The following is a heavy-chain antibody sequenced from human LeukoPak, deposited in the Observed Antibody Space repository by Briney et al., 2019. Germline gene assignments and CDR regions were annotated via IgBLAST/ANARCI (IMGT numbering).Heavy chain of an antibody. D-gene: IGHD6-6*01. CDR3: AKGAPSSSSIFDF. CDR1: GLTFGHNA. CDR2: LSGSGGDT. J-gene: IGHJ4*02. V-gene: IGHV3-23*01. Sequence: PGGSLRLSCVASGLTFGHNAMAGVRQAPGKRLEWVSALSGSGGDTFYADSVKGRFTISRDNSKNTLYLQLSSLRPDDTAVYYCAKGAPSSSSIFDFWGPGTLVTVSS.